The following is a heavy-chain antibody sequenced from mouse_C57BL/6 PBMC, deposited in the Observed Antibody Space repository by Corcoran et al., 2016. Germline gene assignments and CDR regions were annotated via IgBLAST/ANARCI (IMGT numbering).Heavy chain of an antibody. J-gene: IGHJ4*01. Sequence: DVQLQESGPGLVKPSQSLSLTCSVTGYSITSGYYWNWIRQFPGNKLEWMGYISYDGSNNYNPSLKNRISITRDTSKNQFFLKLNSVTTEDTATYYCARSYARGYAMDYWGQGTSVTVSS. V-gene: IGHV3-6*01. CDR3: ARSYARGYAMDY. CDR2: ISYDGSN. D-gene: IGHD1-1*01. CDR1: GYSITSGYY.